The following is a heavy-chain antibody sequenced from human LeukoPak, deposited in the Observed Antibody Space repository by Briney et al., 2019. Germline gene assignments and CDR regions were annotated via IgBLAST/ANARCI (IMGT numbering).Heavy chain of an antibody. V-gene: IGHV4-39*01. D-gene: IGHD3-22*01. CDR1: TGSVNSGVYY. CDR3: AKREGSYYDKSGYTFDF. Sequence: SETLSLTCSVSTGSVNSGVYYWGWVRQPPGKGLEWIGSIHSSGNSYCNPSLKSRVTLSVDTSKNQFSLKLSSVTAADRAVYYCAKREGSYYDKSGYTFDFWGLGTLVTVSS. J-gene: IGHJ4*02. CDR2: IHSSGNS.